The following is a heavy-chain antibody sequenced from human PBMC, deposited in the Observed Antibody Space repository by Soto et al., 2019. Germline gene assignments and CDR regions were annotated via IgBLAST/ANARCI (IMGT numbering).Heavy chain of an antibody. CDR3: ARVGSWDYYYYGMDV. V-gene: IGHV5-10-1*01. CDR1: GYSFTSYW. CDR2: IDPSDSYT. J-gene: IGHJ6*02. Sequence: PGESLKISCKGSGYSFTSYWISWVRQMPGKGLEWMGRIDPSDSYTNYSPSFQGHVTISADKSISTAYLQWSSLKASDTAMYYCARVGSWDYYYYGMDVWGQGTTVTVSS. D-gene: IGHD7-27*01.